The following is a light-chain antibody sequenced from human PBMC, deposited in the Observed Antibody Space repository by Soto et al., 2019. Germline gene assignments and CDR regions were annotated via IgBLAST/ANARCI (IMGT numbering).Light chain of an antibody. Sequence: EIVLTQSPGTLSLSPGERATLSCRASESVSSKLVWYQKKPGQAPRLLIYDASARATGIPDRFNGSGFGTEFTLTITSLQSEDFALYYCQQYNNWPPPCTFGQGTKVDI. V-gene: IGKV3-15*01. CDR2: DAS. CDR1: ESVSSK. J-gene: IGKJ1*01. CDR3: QQYNNWPPPCT.